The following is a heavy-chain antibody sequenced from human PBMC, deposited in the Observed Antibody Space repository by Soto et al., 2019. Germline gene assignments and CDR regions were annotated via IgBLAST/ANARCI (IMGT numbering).Heavy chain of an antibody. V-gene: IGHV4-59*01. D-gene: IGHD6-13*01. Sequence: SETLSLTCTVSGASINNYYWAWIRQAPGKGLEWIGYVHYTGSTNYNPSLKSRVAMSIDSSKMQISLNLTSVTSADTAVYYCARLIAAAAFDYWGQGALVTVSS. J-gene: IGHJ4*02. CDR1: GASINNYY. CDR3: ARLIAAAAFDY. CDR2: VHYTGST.